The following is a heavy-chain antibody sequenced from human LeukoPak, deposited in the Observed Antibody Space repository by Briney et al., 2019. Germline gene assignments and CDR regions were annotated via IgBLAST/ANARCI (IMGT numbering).Heavy chain of an antibody. CDR3: ATPRFGDAFDI. D-gene: IGHD3-16*01. CDR1: GYTFTGYY. Sequence: ASVKVSCKASGYTFTGYYMHWVRQAPGQGLEWMGGFDPEDGETIYAQKFQGRVTMTEDTSTDTAYMELSSLRSEDTAVYYCATPRFGDAFDIWGQGTMVTVSS. J-gene: IGHJ3*02. CDR2: FDPEDGET. V-gene: IGHV1-24*01.